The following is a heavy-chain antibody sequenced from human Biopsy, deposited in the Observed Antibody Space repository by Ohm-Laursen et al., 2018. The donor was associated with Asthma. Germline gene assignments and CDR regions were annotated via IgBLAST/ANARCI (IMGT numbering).Heavy chain of an antibody. CDR3: GRERSYMVDY. D-gene: IGHD3-10*01. J-gene: IGHJ4*02. CDR2: IWFDGSNK. CDR1: GFTFGSYG. V-gene: IGHV3-33*01. Sequence: SLRLSCAASGFTFGSYGLHWVRQAPGKGLEWVADIWFDGSNKHYADSVKGRFTISRDNSKNTLYLQMNSLRAEDTALYYCGRERSYMVDYWGLGTLVTVSS.